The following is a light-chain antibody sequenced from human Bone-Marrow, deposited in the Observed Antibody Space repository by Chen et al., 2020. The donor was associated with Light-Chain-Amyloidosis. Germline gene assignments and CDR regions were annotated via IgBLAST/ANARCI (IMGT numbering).Light chain of an antibody. CDR3: QQYGTSPLT. CDR1: QTISSNY. V-gene: IGKV3-20*01. CDR2: GSS. J-gene: IGKJ4*01. Sequence: EIVLMQSPGPLSLSPGEGANLPCRASQTISSNYLTWYQQKFGQAPRLLIYGSSSRATGIPDRFTGSGSGTDFTLTINRLEPEDFAMYYCQQYGTSPLTFGGGTKVEIK.